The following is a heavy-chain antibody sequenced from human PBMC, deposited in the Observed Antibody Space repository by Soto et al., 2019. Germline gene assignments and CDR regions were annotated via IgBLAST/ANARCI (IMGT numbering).Heavy chain of an antibody. J-gene: IGHJ4*02. CDR1: GGSLSGYY. D-gene: IGHD1-26*01. CDR3: ARHHVRGRTIAGAAEF. Sequence: PSETLSLTCTVYGGSLSGYYWSWIRQPPRKALEWIGEINHSGNTNYNPSLKSRVTISVDTSRNQLFLNLSSVTAADTAMYFCARHHVRGRTIAGAAEFWGQGTLVTVSS. CDR2: INHSGNT. V-gene: IGHV4-34*01.